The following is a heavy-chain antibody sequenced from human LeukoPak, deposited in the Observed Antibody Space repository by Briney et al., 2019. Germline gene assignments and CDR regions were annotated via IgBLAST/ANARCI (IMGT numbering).Heavy chain of an antibody. D-gene: IGHD2/OR15-2a*01. CDR1: GFTFRSYG. CDR2: IRYDGSNK. J-gene: IGHJ4*02. V-gene: IGHV3-30*02. Sequence: GGSLRLSCAASGFTFRSYGMHWVRQAPGKGLEGVAFIRYDGSNKYYADSVKGRFTISRDNSKNTLYLQMNSLRAEDTAVYYCAKAPTALSAFDYWGQGTLVTVSS. CDR3: AKAPTALSAFDY.